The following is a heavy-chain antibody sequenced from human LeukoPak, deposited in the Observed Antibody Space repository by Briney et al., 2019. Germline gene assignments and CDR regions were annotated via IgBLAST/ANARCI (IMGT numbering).Heavy chain of an antibody. J-gene: IGHJ4*02. V-gene: IGHV1-18*01. CDR3: ARSMIVVVPAAPDY. CDR1: GYTFTSYD. Sequence: PPGSVKVSCKASGYTFTSYDINWVRQATGQGLEWMGWMSAYNGNTNYAQKLQGRVTMTTDTSTSTAYMELRSLRSDDTAVYYCARSMIVVVPAAPDYWGQGTLVTVSS. D-gene: IGHD2-2*01. CDR2: MSAYNGNT.